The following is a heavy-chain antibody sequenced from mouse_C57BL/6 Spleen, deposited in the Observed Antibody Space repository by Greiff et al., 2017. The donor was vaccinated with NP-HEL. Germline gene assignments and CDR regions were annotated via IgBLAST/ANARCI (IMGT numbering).Heavy chain of an antibody. CDR1: GFTFSSYA. D-gene: IGHD2-4*01. V-gene: IGHV5-4*01. Sequence: EVMLVESGGGLVKPGGSLKLSCAASGFTFSSYAMSWVRQTPEKRLEWVATISDGGSYTYYPDNVKGRFTISRDNAKNNLYLQMSHLKSEDTAMYYCARDRNDYDVEAMDYWGQGTSVTVSS. CDR2: ISDGGSYT. CDR3: ARDRNDYDVEAMDY. J-gene: IGHJ4*01.